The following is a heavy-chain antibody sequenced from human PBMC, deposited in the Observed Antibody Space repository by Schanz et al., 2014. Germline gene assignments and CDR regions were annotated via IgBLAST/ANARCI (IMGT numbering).Heavy chain of an antibody. D-gene: IGHD3-3*02. CDR3: AQTRGTFMVPIDN. V-gene: IGHV3-21*01. J-gene: IGHJ4*02. Sequence: AQLVESGGGVVEPGRSLRLSCATSGLNFDYYGMNWVRQAPGKGLEWVSSINSRSNFIYYADSVKGRFTISRDNARNSLYLQLNSLRVEDSGVYFCAQTRGTFMVPIDNWGQGVRVIVSS. CDR1: GLNFDYYG. CDR2: INSRSNFI.